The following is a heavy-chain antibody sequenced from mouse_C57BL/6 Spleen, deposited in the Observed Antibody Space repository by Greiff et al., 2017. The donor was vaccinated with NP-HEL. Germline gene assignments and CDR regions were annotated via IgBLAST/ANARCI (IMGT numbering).Heavy chain of an antibody. CDR3: ARRGGSSLSVDY. CDR2: ISNLAYSI. Sequence: DVKLVESGGGLVQPGGSLKLSCAASGFTFSDYGMAWVRQAPRKGPEWVAFISNLAYSIYSADTVTGRFTITGENAKNTLYLEMGRLRSEDTAMYYCARRGGSSLSVDYWGQGTSVTVSS. J-gene: IGHJ4*01. D-gene: IGHD1-3*01. V-gene: IGHV5-15*04. CDR1: GFTFSDYG.